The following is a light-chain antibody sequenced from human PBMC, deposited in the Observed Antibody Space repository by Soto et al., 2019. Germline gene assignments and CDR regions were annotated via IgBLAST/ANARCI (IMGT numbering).Light chain of an antibody. CDR3: QQYGSSPPYT. J-gene: IGKJ2*01. CDR1: QSVSSN. CDR2: GAS. Sequence: EIVMTQSPATLSVSPGERATLSCRASQSVSSNLAWYKQKPGQAPRLLIYGASTRATGIPARFSGSGSGTEFTLTISSLQSEDFAVYYCQQYGSSPPYTFGQGTKLEIK. V-gene: IGKV3-15*01.